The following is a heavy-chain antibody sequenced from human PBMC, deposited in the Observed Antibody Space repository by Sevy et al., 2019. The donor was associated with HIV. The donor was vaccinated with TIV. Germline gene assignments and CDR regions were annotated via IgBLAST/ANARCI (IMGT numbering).Heavy chain of an antibody. CDR1: GFTFSSYA. J-gene: IGHJ6*04. V-gene: IGHV3-23*01. CDR2: ISGSGDNT. D-gene: IGHD3-3*01. CDR3: AKDRSGLWSGYSRAMDV. Sequence: GGSLRLSCAASGFTFSSYAMNWVRQAPGKGLEWVSVISGSGDNTYYADCVKGRFTISRDNSKNMLYVQMNSLRAEDTAIYYCAKDRSGLWSGYSRAMDVWGKGTTVTVSS.